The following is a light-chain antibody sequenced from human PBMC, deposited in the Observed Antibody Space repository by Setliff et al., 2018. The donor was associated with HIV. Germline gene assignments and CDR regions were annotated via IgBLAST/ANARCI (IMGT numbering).Light chain of an antibody. V-gene: IGLV2-23*02. CDR1: SSDVGGYNY. Sequence: QSVLTQPASVSGSPGQSITISCTGTSSDVGGYNYVSWYQQHPGKAPKLMIYDVSKRPSGVSNRFSGSKSGNTASLTISGLQAEDEADYYCCSYAGSSTYVCGTGTKVTVL. CDR2: DVS. J-gene: IGLJ1*01. CDR3: CSYAGSSTYV.